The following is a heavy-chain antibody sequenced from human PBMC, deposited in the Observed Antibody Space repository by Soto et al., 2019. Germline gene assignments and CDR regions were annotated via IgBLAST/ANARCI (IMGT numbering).Heavy chain of an antibody. Sequence: GAAVKVSCKASGGTLSSYAISWVRQAPGQGLEWMGGIIPIFGTANYAQRFQGRVTITADESTSTAYMELSSLRSEDTAVYYCARDRGNYYGSGSYYPQDYYYYGMDVWGQGTTVTVSS. V-gene: IGHV1-69*13. CDR2: IIPIFGTA. CDR1: GGTLSSYA. D-gene: IGHD3-10*01. J-gene: IGHJ6*02. CDR3: ARDRGNYYGSGSYYPQDYYYYGMDV.